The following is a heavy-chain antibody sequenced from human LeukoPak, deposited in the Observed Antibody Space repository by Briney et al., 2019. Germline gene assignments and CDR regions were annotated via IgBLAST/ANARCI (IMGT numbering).Heavy chain of an antibody. CDR3: ASQEQLDTNYFDY. CDR1: GGTFSSYA. V-gene: IGHV1-69*06. D-gene: IGHD6-13*01. CDR2: IIPIFGTA. J-gene: IGHJ4*02. Sequence: SVKVSCKASGGTFSSYAISWVRQAPGQGLEWMGGIIPIFGTANYAQKFQGRVTITADKSTSTAYMELSSLRSEDTAVYYCASQEQLDTNYFDYWGQGTLVTVSS.